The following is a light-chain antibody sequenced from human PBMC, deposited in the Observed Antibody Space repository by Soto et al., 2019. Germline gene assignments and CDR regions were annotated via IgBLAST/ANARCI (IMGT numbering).Light chain of an antibody. CDR2: GAS. V-gene: IGKV3-15*01. CDR3: QQYNNWPPWT. Sequence: EIVMTQSPATLSVSPGERATLSCRASQSVSSNLAWYQQKPGQAPRPLIYGASTRATGIPARFSGSGSGTDFTLTISSLQSEDFAVYDCQQYNNWPPWTFGQGTKVEIK. CDR1: QSVSSN. J-gene: IGKJ1*01.